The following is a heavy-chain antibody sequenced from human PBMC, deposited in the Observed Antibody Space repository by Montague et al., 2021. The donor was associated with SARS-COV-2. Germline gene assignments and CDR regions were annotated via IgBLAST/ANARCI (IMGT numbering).Heavy chain of an antibody. CDR2: IYNSGTT. J-gene: IGHJ5*02. D-gene: IGHD4-17*01. CDR3: ARHRNYGDHSLDNWFHP. Sequence: SETLSLTCTVSGDSTSCPNCYWGWIRQAPGKGLDWIGTIYNSGTTYYNPSLKSRLTISIETSKNQFSLKLTSVTAADTAAYYCARHRNYGDHSLDNWFHPWGQGTLVTVSS. V-gene: IGHV4-39*01. CDR1: GDSTSCPNCY.